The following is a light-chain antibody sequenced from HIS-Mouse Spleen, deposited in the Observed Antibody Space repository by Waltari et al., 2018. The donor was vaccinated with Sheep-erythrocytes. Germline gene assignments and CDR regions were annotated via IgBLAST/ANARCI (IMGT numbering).Light chain of an antibody. CDR3: QQSYSTPRT. CDR2: AAS. Sequence: DIQMTQSPSSLSASVGDRVTITCRASQISSSYLNWYQQKPGKAPKLLIYAASSLQSGVPSRFSRSGSGTDFTLTISSLQPEDFATYYCQQSYSTPRTFGQGTKVEIK. V-gene: IGKV1-39*01. J-gene: IGKJ1*01. CDR1: QISSSY.